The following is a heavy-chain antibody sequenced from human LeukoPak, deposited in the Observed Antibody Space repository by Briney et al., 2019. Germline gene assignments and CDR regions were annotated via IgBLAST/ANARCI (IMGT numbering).Heavy chain of an antibody. CDR3: ARDKSASLARGIITVSLDY. CDR1: GYTFTEYY. CDR2: INPYSGDT. J-gene: IGHJ4*02. D-gene: IGHD3-10*01. V-gene: IGHV1-2*04. Sequence: GASVKVSCRASGYTFTEYYIHWVRQAPGQGLEWMGWINPYSGDTKYVEKFKNWVTMTRDTSIDTAYMELNSLKSDDTAVYYCARDKSASLARGIITVSLDYWGQGTLVTVSS.